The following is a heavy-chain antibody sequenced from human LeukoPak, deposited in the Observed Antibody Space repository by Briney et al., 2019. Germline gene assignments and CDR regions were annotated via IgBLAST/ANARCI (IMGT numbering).Heavy chain of an antibody. CDR3: ARGRRLYGGKISPPDN. D-gene: IGHD4-23*01. CDR2: INHSGST. CDR1: GGSISSGGYY. V-gene: IGHV4-30-2*01. Sequence: PSQTLSLTCTVSGGSISSGGYYWSWIRQPPGKGLEWIGEINHSGSTNYNPSLKSRVTISVDTSKNQFSLKLSSVTAADTAVYYCARGRRLYGGKISPPDNWGQGTLVTVSS. J-gene: IGHJ4*02.